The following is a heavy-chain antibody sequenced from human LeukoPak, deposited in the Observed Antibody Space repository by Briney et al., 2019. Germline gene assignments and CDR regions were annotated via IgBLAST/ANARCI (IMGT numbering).Heavy chain of an antibody. CDR2: INPHSGGT. V-gene: IGHV1-2*02. D-gene: IGHD2-2*01. CDR3: ARVKKLMPEFEF. J-gene: IGHJ4*02. Sequence: ASVKVSCKASGYTFIGYYMHWVRQAPGQGLEWMGWINPHSGGTNSEQNFQGRVSMTRDTSINTAYVDLTNLRSDDTAIFYCARVKKLMPEFEFWGQGILVTVSS. CDR1: GYTFIGYY.